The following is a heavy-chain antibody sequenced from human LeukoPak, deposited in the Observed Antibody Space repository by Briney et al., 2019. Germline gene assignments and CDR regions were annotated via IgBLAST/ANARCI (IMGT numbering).Heavy chain of an antibody. Sequence: GASVKVSCKASGYTFTGYYMHWVRQAPGQGLEWMGWMNPNSGNTGYAQKFQGRVTMTRNTSISTAYMELSSLRSEDTAVYYCARLPAAGTKTDYWGQGTLVTVSS. CDR1: GYTFTGYY. CDR2: MNPNSGNT. CDR3: ARLPAAGTKTDY. V-gene: IGHV1-8*02. J-gene: IGHJ4*02. D-gene: IGHD6-13*01.